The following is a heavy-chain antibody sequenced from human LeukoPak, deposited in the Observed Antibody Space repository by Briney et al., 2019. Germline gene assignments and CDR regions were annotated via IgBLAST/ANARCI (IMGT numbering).Heavy chain of an antibody. V-gene: IGHV3-23*01. CDR3: AKYSSAWYNDPSDI. D-gene: IGHD6-19*01. CDR1: GFTFTTYA. Sequence: GGSLRLSCVASGFTFTTYAMTWVRQAPGKGLEWVSAIGSSGGRTYYADSVKGRFTISRDNSKSTLFLQMNSLRAEDTAVYYCAKYSSAWYNDPSDIWGQGTMVTVSS. CDR2: IGSSGGRT. J-gene: IGHJ3*02.